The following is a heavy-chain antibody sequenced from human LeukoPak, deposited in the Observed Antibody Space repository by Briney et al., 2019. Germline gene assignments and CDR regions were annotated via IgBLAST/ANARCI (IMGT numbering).Heavy chain of an antibody. D-gene: IGHD1-26*01. CDR1: GYTFTDYY. Sequence: ASVKVSCKASGYTFTDYYIHWVRQAPGHGLEWLGWMNVRTGATSSAQKFPGRFTMTRDTSIGTASMEFSSLTSDDTAVYYCARQSGTYWGLDYWGQGTLVTVSS. J-gene: IGHJ4*02. CDR3: ARQSGTYWGLDY. V-gene: IGHV1-2*02. CDR2: MNVRTGAT.